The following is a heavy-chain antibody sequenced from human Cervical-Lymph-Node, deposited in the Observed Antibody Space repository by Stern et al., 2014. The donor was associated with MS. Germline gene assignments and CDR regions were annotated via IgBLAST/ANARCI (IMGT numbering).Heavy chain of an antibody. CDR2: MNPHGGGT. Sequence: VQLLESGAAVRNPGASVKVSCKASQYTFTGYYVHWVRQVPGQGIDWMGWMNPHGGGTTDAQEFEGRVTMTWDTSINTGYMEITTLRSDDTAVYYCARGNYDFWSGGSDNYFDPWGQGTLVIVSS. J-gene: IGHJ5*02. CDR3: ARGNYDFWSGGSDNYFDP. D-gene: IGHD3-3*01. V-gene: IGHV1-2*02. CDR1: QYTFTGYY.